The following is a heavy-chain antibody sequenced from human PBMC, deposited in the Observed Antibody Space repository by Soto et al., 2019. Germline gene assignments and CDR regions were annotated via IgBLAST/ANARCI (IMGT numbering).Heavy chain of an antibody. Sequence: PGESLKISCMGSGYNFTSYWIGWVRQMPGKGLEWMGMIYPGDSDTRYSPSFQGQVTISADKSISTAYLQWSSLKASDPAMYYGARRVGYCSSTNCYPTQNWFDPWGQVTLVTVSS. J-gene: IGHJ5*02. CDR3: ARRVGYCSSTNCYPTQNWFDP. D-gene: IGHD2-2*03. V-gene: IGHV5-51*01. CDR1: GYNFTSYW. CDR2: IYPGDSDT.